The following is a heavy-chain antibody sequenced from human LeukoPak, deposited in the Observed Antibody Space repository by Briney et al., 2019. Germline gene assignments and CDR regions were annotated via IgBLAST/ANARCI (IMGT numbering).Heavy chain of an antibody. Sequence: EWYLRLSCAASGLTFSSYAIHWVRQAPGKGLQWVAVISYDGSNKYYADSVKGRFTISRDNSKNTLYLQMNSLRAEDTVFFYKQKTAYDILTGYYNFYFDYWGQGTLVTVSS. CDR2: ISYDGSNK. J-gene: IGHJ4*02. CDR1: GLTFSSYA. CDR3: QKTAYDILTGYYNFYFDY. D-gene: IGHD3-9*01. V-gene: IGHV3-30*04.